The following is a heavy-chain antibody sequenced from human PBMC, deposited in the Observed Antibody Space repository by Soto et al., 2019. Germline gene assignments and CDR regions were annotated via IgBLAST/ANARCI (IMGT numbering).Heavy chain of an antibody. Sequence: SETLSLTCTVSGGSISSGGYYWSWIRQHPGKGLEWIGYIYYSGSTYYNPSLKSRVTISVDTSKNQFSLKLSSVTAADTAVYYCAREPGRSSSWLNWFDPWGQGTLVTVSS. CDR1: GGSISSGGYY. V-gene: IGHV4-31*03. D-gene: IGHD6-13*01. J-gene: IGHJ5*02. CDR3: AREPGRSSSWLNWFDP. CDR2: IYYSGST.